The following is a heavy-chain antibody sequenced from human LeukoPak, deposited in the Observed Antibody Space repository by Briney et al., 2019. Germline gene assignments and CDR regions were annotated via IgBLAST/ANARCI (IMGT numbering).Heavy chain of an antibody. CDR3: ASDTYYDILTGYYMAYYMDV. D-gene: IGHD3-9*01. CDR2: IIPIFGTA. J-gene: IGHJ6*03. V-gene: IGHV1-69*13. CDR1: GYTFTSYA. Sequence: SVKVSCKASGYTFTSYAISWVRQAPGQGLEWMGGIIPIFGTANYAQKFQGRVTITADESTSTAYMELSSLRSEDTAVYYCASDTYYDILTGYYMAYYMDVWGKGTTVTVSS.